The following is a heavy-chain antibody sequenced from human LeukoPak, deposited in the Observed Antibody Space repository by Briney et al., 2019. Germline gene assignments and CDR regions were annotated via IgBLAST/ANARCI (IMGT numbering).Heavy chain of an antibody. CDR2: IYNSGST. D-gene: IGHD2-2*01. CDR1: GDSISRSRHF. Sequence: SETLSLTCNVSGDSISRSRHFWAWIRQSPGRGLEWIGYIYNSGSTYYNPYLKSRVTISVDTSKNQFSLRLSSVTAADTAVYYCARWGTYASTSNWFDPWGQGTLVTVSS. CDR3: ARWGTYASTSNWFDP. V-gene: IGHV4-39*07. J-gene: IGHJ5*02.